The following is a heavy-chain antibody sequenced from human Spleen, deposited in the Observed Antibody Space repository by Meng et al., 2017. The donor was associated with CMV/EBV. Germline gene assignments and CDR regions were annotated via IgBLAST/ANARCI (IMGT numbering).Heavy chain of an antibody. D-gene: IGHD1-26*01. Sequence: ASGGADGNDAYHWSWLRQPPGKGLEWIGQRYSTGTDTFNPSLMSRLTSSKGTSKNQFSLTLTSVTAADTAVYFCVAYLVGIGGRGYWGQGTVVSVSS. CDR1: GGADGNDAYH. CDR2: RYSTGTD. J-gene: IGHJ4*02. CDR3: VAYLVGIGGRGY. V-gene: IGHV4-61*08.